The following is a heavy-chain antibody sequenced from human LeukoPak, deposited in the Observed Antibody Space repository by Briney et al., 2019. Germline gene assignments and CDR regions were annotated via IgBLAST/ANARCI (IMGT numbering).Heavy chain of an antibody. J-gene: IGHJ5*02. CDR2: INPSDGST. V-gene: IGHV1-46*01. CDR1: GYTFSRYY. CDR3: ARGRRYGGPTSNWFDP. D-gene: IGHD1-26*01. Sequence: ASVKVSCKSSGYTFSRYYMYWVRQAPGQGLECMGIINPSDGSTSYSQKFQGRVTMTSDTSTNTVYMELSSLRSEDTAVYYCARGRRYGGPTSNWFDPWGQGSLVTVHS.